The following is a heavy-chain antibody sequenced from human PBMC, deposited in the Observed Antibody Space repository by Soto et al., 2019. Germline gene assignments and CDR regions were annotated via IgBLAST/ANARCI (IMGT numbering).Heavy chain of an antibody. CDR3: AKDFHPAVAGPFEY. V-gene: IGHV3-48*01. Sequence: GGSLRLSCAASGFTFSSYSMNWVRPAPGKGLEWVSYISSSSSTIYYADSVKGRFTISRDNAKNSLYLQMNSLRAEDTAVYYCAKDFHPAVAGPFEYWGQGTLVTVSS. D-gene: IGHD6-19*01. J-gene: IGHJ4*02. CDR2: ISSSSSTI. CDR1: GFTFSSYS.